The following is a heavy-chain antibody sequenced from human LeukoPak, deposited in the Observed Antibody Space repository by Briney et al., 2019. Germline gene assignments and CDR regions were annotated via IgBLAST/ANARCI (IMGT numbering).Heavy chain of an antibody. CDR2: IGTYNGDT. V-gene: IGHV1-18*04. CDR1: GYTFTDYY. Sequence: ASVKVSCKASGYTFTDYYKHWVRQAPGQGLEWMGWIGTYNGDTNYAQKLQGRVTMTTDSSTTTAYMELRSLRSDDTAVYYCARDFLCTNGVCHDCFDPWGQGTLVTVSS. J-gene: IGHJ5*02. CDR3: ARDFLCTNGVCHDCFDP. D-gene: IGHD2-8*01.